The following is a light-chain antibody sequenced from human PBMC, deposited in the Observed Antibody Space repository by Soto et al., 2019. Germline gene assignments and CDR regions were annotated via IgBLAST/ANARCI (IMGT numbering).Light chain of an antibody. Sequence: IQMTQSPSTLSASVGDRVTITCRASQSVSSWLAWYQQKPGKVPKLLIYDASTFESGVPSTFGGSGSGTEFTLTISSLQPEDFATYFCQQYNSYPYTFGQGTKLEI. V-gene: IGKV1-5*01. CDR1: QSVSSW. J-gene: IGKJ2*01. CDR2: DAS. CDR3: QQYNSYPYT.